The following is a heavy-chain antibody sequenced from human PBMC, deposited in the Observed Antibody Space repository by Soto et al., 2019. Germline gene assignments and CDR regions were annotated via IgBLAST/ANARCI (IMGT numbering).Heavy chain of an antibody. Sequence: SETLSLTCTVSGGSISSSTYYWGWIRQPPGKGLEWIGSIYYSGSAYYNPSLKGRVTISVDTSKNQFSLKLSFLTAADTAVYYCGAKKEGDWFDPWGQGALVTVSS. CDR3: GAKKEGDWFDP. J-gene: IGHJ5*02. V-gene: IGHV4-39*01. D-gene: IGHD3-16*01. CDR2: IYYSGSA. CDR1: GGSISSSTYY.